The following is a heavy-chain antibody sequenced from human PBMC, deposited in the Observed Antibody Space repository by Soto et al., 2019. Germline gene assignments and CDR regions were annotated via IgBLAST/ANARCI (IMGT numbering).Heavy chain of an antibody. CDR3: ARAIRGTTSPGFEI. CDR1: AYTFTNYY. Sequence: QVQLVQSGAEVKEPGASVKVSCTASAYTFTNYYIHWVRQAPGQGLEWMALISPSGDPTSYPQKFQGSVTVTRGTSTSTIYMDLNSLTSADSAVYYCARAIRGTTSPGFEIWGQGTMVTVS. CDR2: ISPSGDPT. J-gene: IGHJ3*02. V-gene: IGHV1-46*01. D-gene: IGHD3-10*01.